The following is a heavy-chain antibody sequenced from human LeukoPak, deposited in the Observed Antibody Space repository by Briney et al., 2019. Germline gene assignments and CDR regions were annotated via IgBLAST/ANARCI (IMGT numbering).Heavy chain of an antibody. Sequence: GASVKVSCKASGYTFTSYDINWVRQATGQGLEWMGWMNPNSGNTGYAQKFQGRVTITRNTSISTAYMELSSLRSEDTAVYYCATDQASGIGGYDYWGQGTLVTVSS. V-gene: IGHV1-8*03. CDR2: MNPNSGNT. J-gene: IGHJ4*02. CDR3: ATDQASGIGGYDY. CDR1: GYTFTSYD. D-gene: IGHD5-18*01.